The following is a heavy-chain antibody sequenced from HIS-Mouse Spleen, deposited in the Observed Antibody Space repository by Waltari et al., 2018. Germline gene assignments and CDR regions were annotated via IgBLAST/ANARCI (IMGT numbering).Heavy chain of an antibody. Sequence: QLQLQDSGPGLVKPSETLSLTCTVSVCSLSRSSYYWGWIRQCPGKGLEWIGSIYYSVSTYYNPSLKSRVTISVDTSKNQFSLKLSSVTAADTAVYYCAREIPYSSSWYDWYFDLWGRGTLVTVSS. CDR3: AREIPYSSSWYDWYFDL. D-gene: IGHD6-13*01. V-gene: IGHV4-39*07. CDR1: VCSLSRSSYY. J-gene: IGHJ2*01. CDR2: IYYSVST.